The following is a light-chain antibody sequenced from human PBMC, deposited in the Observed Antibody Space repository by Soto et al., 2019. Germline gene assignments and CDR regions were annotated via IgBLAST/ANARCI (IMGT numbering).Light chain of an antibody. J-gene: IGLJ2*01. Sequence: QSVLTQPASVSGSPGQSITISCTGSSSDVGGYHYVSWYQQYPGEAPKLLISDVSNRPSGVSNRFSGSKSGNTASLTISGLQAEDDSDYYCCSYTSSTTPLFGGGTKLTVL. V-gene: IGLV2-14*01. CDR1: SSDVGGYHY. CDR2: DVS. CDR3: CSYTSSTTPL.